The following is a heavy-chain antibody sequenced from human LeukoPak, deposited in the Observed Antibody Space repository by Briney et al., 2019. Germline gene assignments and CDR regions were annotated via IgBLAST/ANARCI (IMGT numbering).Heavy chain of an antibody. CDR1: GLTFSDYY. Sequence: GGSLRLSCAASGLTFSDYYMNWIRQAPGKGLEWVSYISNSGTTIYYADSVKGRFTISRGNAKNSLYLQMNSLSAEDTAVYYCARNRYSDSSRYLNHWGQGTPVTVSS. CDR2: ISNSGTTI. CDR3: ARNRYSDSSRYLNH. J-gene: IGHJ5*02. D-gene: IGHD3-22*01. V-gene: IGHV3-11*01.